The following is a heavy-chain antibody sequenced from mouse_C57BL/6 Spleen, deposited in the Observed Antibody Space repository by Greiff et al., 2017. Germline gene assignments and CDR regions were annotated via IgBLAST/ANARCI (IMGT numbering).Heavy chain of an antibody. CDR3: ARRFTTVVATDY. CDR1: GYTFTSYW. J-gene: IGHJ2*01. Sequence: QVQLQQPGAELVMPGASVKLSCKASGYTFTSYWMHWVKQRPGQGLEWIGEIDPSDSYTNYNQKFKGKSTLTVDKSSSTAYMQLSSLTSEDSAVYYCARRFTTVVATDYWGQGTTVTVSS. D-gene: IGHD1-1*01. V-gene: IGHV1-69*01. CDR2: IDPSDSYT.